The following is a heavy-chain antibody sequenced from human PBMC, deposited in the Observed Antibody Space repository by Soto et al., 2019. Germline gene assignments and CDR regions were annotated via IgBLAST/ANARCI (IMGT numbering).Heavy chain of an antibody. CDR1: GFSFSTYS. CDR2: SSSSSNTI. J-gene: IGHJ5*01. V-gene: IGHV3-48*04. D-gene: IGHD3-16*02. CDR3: ARGRYENVCGSYRILGFDS. Sequence: EVQLGESGGALVQPGGSLRLSCAASGFSFSTYSLNWLRQGPGKGLEWLLYSSSSSNTIYYADTVKGRFTISRDNAKNSLYREMDSLRVEDTAVYYCARGRYENVCGSYRILGFDSWGQGTLVTVSS.